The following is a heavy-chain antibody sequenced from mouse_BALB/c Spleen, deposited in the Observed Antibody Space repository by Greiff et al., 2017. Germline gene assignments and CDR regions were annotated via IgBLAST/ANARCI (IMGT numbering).Heavy chain of an antibody. CDR2: ISSGGSYT. J-gene: IGHJ4*01. CDR1: GFTFSSYG. D-gene: IGHD2-3*01. Sequence: EVMLVESGGDLVKPGGSLKLSCAASGFTFSSYGMSWVRQTPDKRLEWVATISSGGSYTYYPDSVKGRFTISRDNAKNTLYLQMSSLKSEDTAMYYCARQDGYYNAMDYWGQGTSVTVSS. CDR3: ARQDGYYNAMDY. V-gene: IGHV5-6*01.